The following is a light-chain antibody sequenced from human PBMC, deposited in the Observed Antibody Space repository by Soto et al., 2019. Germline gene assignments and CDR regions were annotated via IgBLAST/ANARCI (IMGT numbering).Light chain of an antibody. CDR3: QQSYINTAWT. CDR1: QSISNI. Sequence: IQMTQSPSSLSASVGDRVTITCRASQSISNILNWYQQKPGKAPKLLIYAASTLQLGVPSRFSGSGSGTDFTLTITNLQPEDFATYYCQQSYINTAWTFGQGTKVDNK. CDR2: AAS. V-gene: IGKV1-39*01. J-gene: IGKJ1*01.